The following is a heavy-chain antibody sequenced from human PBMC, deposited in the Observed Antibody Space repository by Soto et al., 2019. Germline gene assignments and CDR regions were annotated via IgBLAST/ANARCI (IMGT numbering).Heavy chain of an antibody. CDR3: ARRGYYYDSSGYP. Sequence: QVQLQESGPGRVKPSGTLSLTCAVSGDSISSSKWWTWVRQPPGKGLEWMGESHHSGSATYNPSLKSRVTLSVDKSKNQSSLNLSSVTAADTAVYYCARRGYYYDSSGYPWGQGTLVTVSS. J-gene: IGHJ4*02. V-gene: IGHV4-4*02. CDR2: SHHSGSA. CDR1: GDSISSSKW. D-gene: IGHD3-22*01.